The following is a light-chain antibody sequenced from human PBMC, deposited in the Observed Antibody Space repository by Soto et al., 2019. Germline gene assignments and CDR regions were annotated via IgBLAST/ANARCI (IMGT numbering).Light chain of an antibody. J-gene: IGLJ2*01. V-gene: IGLV2-14*01. Sequence: QSALTQPASVSGSPGQSITISCIGTSSDIGRYDYISWYQQHPGKAPKLMIYDVANRPSGIANRFSGSKSGNTASLSISGLQAEDEADYYCSSFTSTSTPVVFGGGTKLTVL. CDR3: SSFTSTSTPVV. CDR2: DVA. CDR1: SSDIGRYDY.